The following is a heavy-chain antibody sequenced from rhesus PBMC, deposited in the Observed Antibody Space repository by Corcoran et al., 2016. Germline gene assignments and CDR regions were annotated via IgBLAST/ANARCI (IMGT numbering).Heavy chain of an antibody. CDR3: ASSPFFDY. J-gene: IGHJ4*01. Sequence: QVPLQESGPGVVTPSETLSLTCAVSGGSLRAGYWLRWIRQPPGRGLAWSGRIDNGGKTDYNPSLKSRVNISRDTSKNQFSLKLTSVTAADTAVYYCASSPFFDYWGQGLLVTVSS. CDR2: IDNGGKT. V-gene: IGHV4-92*01. CDR1: GGSLRAGYW.